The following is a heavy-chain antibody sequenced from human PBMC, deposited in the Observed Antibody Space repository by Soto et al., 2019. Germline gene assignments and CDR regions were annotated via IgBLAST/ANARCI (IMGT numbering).Heavy chain of an antibody. V-gene: IGHV3-23*01. CDR3: AKDWGSGWLRSYFDS. CDR2: ISVRGDKT. Sequence: EVQLLESGGDLVQPGGSLRLSCAASGFTFNTYGMSWVRQAPGKGLEWLAVISVRGDKTYYADSVKGRLTLSRDNSQNTLYLQRNSLRAEDTAVYFCAKDWGSGWLRSYFDSWGQGTLVTVSS. CDR1: GFTFNTYG. D-gene: IGHD6-19*01. J-gene: IGHJ4*02.